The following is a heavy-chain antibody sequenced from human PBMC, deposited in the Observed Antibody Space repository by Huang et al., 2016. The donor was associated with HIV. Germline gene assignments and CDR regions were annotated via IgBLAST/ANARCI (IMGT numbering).Heavy chain of an antibody. CDR2: ITDGINNR. D-gene: IGHD3-3*01. Sequence: EVLLLESGGGLVQPGGSLRLSCVASGFTFSSYAMSWVRQAPGKGLEWVSGITDGINNRDDPHSVKGRFAVSRDDSTNTLYLQMNSLRAEDTAVYYCAKDADTSGYDVLGPFGSWGQGTLVTISS. J-gene: IGHJ4*02. CDR1: GFTFSSYA. CDR3: AKDADTSGYDVLGPFGS. V-gene: IGHV3-23*01.